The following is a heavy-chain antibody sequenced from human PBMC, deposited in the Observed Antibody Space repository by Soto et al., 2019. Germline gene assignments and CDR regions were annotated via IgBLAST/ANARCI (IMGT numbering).Heavy chain of an antibody. CDR2: IYYSGST. D-gene: IGHD2-2*01. CDR1: GGSISSYY. Sequence: QVQLQESGPGLVKPSETLSLTCTVSGGSISSYYWSWIRQPPGKGLEWIGYIYYSGSTNYNPSLRSRVTISVDTSKNQFSLKRSSVTAADTAVYYCASYCSSTSCSVEGMDVWGQGTTVTVSS. CDR3: ASYCSSTSCSVEGMDV. V-gene: IGHV4-59*01. J-gene: IGHJ6*02.